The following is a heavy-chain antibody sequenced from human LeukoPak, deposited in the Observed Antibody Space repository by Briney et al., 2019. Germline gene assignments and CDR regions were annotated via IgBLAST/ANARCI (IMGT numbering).Heavy chain of an antibody. CDR3: AKDSDSSGYYYGYDY. V-gene: IGHV3-30*02. D-gene: IGHD3-22*01. CDR2: IRYDGSNK. CDR1: GFTFSSYG. Sequence: PGRSLRLSCAASGFTFSSYGMHWVRQAPGKGLEWVAFIRYDGSNKYYADSVKGRFTISRDNSKNTLYLQMNSLRAEDTAVYYCAKDSDSSGYYYGYDYWGQGTLVTVSS. J-gene: IGHJ4*02.